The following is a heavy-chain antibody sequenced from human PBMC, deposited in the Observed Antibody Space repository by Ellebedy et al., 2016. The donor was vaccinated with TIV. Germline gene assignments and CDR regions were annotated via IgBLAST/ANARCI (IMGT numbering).Heavy chain of an antibody. CDR1: GFSLSTSGVG. D-gene: IGHD6-13*01. J-gene: IGHJ4*02. CDR2: IYWNDDK. Sequence: SGPTLVKPTQTLTLTCTFSGFSLSTSGVGVGWIRHPPGKDLEWLAPIYWNDDKLYSPSLKSRLTITKDTSKNQVVHTMTNMDPVDTATYYCAHGQPGAWLEQQLAYDYWGQGTLVTVSS. CDR3: AHGQPGAWLEQQLAYDY. V-gene: IGHV2-5*01.